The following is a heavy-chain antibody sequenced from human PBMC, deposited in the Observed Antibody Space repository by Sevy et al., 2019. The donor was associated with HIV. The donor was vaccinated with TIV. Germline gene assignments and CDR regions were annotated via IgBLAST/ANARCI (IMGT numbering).Heavy chain of an antibody. CDR3: AKVLRIVEIPAAIDYYYGMDV. V-gene: IGHV3-30*02. J-gene: IGHJ6*02. CDR1: GFTFSNYG. D-gene: IGHD2-2*01. CDR2: IRFDATIK. Sequence: GGSLRLSCAASGFTFSNYGMHWVRQAPGKGLEWVAFIRFDATIKYYRDSVKGRLIISRDNSKSTLYLQMNSLRAEDTAVYFCAKVLRIVEIPAAIDYYYGMDVWGQGTTVTVSS.